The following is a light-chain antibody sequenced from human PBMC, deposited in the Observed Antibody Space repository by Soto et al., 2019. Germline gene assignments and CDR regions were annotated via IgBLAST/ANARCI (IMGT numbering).Light chain of an antibody. CDR3: QQLNSYPIFT. Sequence: DIQMTQSPSTVSAYVGDSVTITCRASQSITTWLAWYQQRPGKAPKLLIYAASTLQSGVPSRFSGSGSGTDFTLTISSLQPEDFATYYCQQLNSYPIFTFGPGTKVDIK. V-gene: IGKV1-5*01. CDR2: AAS. J-gene: IGKJ3*01. CDR1: QSITTW.